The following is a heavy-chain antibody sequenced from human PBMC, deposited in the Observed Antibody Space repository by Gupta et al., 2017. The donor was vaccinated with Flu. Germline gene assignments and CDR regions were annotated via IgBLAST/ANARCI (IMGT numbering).Heavy chain of an antibody. CDR1: GGTFSSYT. J-gene: IGHJ4*02. CDR2: IIPILGIA. CDR3: ARDRAPIAATAPYYFDY. Sequence: QVQLVQSGAEVKKPGSSVKVSCKASGGTFSSYTISWVRQAPGQGLEWMGRIIPILGIANYAQKFQGRVTITADKSTSTAYMELSSLRSEDTAVYYCARDRAPIAATAPYYFDYWGQGTLVTVSS. V-gene: IGHV1-69*08. D-gene: IGHD6-13*01.